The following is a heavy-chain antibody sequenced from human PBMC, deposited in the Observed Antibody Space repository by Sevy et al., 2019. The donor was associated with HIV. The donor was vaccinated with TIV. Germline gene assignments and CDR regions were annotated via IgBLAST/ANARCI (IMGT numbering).Heavy chain of an antibody. Sequence: ASVKVSCKASGGTFSSYAISWVRQAPGQGLEWMGGIIPIFGTANYAQKFQGRVTITADKSTSTAYMELSSLRSEDTAVYYCVRAFGSGSYYWFDPWGQGTLVTVSS. CDR2: IIPIFGTA. J-gene: IGHJ5*02. CDR1: GGTFSSYA. CDR3: VRAFGSGSYYWFDP. V-gene: IGHV1-69*06. D-gene: IGHD1-26*01.